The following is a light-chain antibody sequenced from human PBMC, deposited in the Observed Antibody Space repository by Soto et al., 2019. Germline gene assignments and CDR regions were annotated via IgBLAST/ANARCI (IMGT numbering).Light chain of an antibody. V-gene: IGKV3-15*01. Sequence: EVFMTQCPATLSVSRGERSALSCRASQSVSSSVAWYQQKPGHAPRLLIYGASTRAHGIPARFSGRGPGTELTLTLSRLQSEHFALHHRPHYDKPPPPLGGGPKADIK. CDR3: PHYDKPPPP. CDR2: GAS. CDR1: QSVSSS. J-gene: IGKJ4*01.